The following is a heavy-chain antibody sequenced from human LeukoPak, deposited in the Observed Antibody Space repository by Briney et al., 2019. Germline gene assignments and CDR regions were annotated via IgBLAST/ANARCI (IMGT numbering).Heavy chain of an antibody. D-gene: IGHD4-17*01. V-gene: IGHV3-7*01. Sequence: GGSLRLSCAASGFTFSNYWMSWVRQAPGKGLEWVANIKQDGNEKYYVDSVKGRFTVSRDNANKSLYLQMGSLRAEDTAVYYCARGGDYLDYWGQGALVTVSS. CDR2: IKQDGNEK. J-gene: IGHJ4*02. CDR3: ARGGDYLDY. CDR1: GFTFSNYW.